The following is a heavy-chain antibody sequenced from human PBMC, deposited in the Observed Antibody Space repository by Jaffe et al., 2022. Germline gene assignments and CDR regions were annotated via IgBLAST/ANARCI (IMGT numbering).Heavy chain of an antibody. CDR1: GFTFSSYA. J-gene: IGHJ4*02. CDR2: ISGSGGST. D-gene: IGHD3-16*02. Sequence: EVQLLESGGGLVQPGGSLRLSCAASGFTFSSYAMSWVRQAPGKGLEWVSAISGSGGSTYYADSVKGRFTISRDNSKNTLYLQMNSLRAEDTAVYYCAKDYDYIWGSYRYGYFDYWGQGTLVTVSS. CDR3: AKDYDYIWGSYRYGYFDY. V-gene: IGHV3-23*01.